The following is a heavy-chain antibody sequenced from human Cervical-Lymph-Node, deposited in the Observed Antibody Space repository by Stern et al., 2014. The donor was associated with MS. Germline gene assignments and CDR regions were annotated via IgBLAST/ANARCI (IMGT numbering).Heavy chain of an antibody. CDR3: ARATDL. J-gene: IGHJ5*02. CDR1: GASITSHF. V-gene: IGHV4-59*11. Sequence: DQLVESGPGLLRPSETLSLTCNVSGASITSHFLSWIRQPPGKGLEWIGYIYYRGTTNYNASLKGRVAISINTSKTQFSLRLSSVTAADTAVYYCARATDLWGQGILVTVSS. CDR2: IYYRGTT.